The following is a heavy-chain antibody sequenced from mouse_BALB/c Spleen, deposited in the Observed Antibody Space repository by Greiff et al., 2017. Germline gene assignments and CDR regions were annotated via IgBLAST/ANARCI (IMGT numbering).Heavy chain of an antibody. D-gene: IGHD2-1*01. Sequence: EVQLVESGGGLVKPGGSLKLSCAASGFTFSSYAMSWVRQTPEKRLEWVAYISSGGGSTYYPDTVKGRFTISRDNAKNTLYLQMSSLKSEDTAMYYCARHGNYYFDYWGQGTTLTVSS. V-gene: IGHV5-12-1*01. J-gene: IGHJ2*01. CDR1: GFTFSSYA. CDR3: ARHGNYYFDY. CDR2: ISSGGGST.